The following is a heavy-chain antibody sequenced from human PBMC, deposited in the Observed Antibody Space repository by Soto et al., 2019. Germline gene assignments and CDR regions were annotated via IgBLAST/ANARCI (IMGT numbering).Heavy chain of an antibody. CDR3: AKDKVPVVLTAPLDY. Sequence: GGSLRLSCAASGFTFSSYGMHWVRQAPGKGLEWVAVISYDGSNKYYADSVKGRFTISRDNSKNTLYLQMNSLRAEDTAVYYCAKDKVPVVLTAPLDYWGQGTLVTVSS. CDR2: ISYDGSNK. D-gene: IGHD2-21*02. V-gene: IGHV3-30*18. CDR1: GFTFSSYG. J-gene: IGHJ4*02.